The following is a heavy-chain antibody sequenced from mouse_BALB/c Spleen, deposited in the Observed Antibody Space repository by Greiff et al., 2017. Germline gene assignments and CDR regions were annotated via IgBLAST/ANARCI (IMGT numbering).Heavy chain of an antibody. D-gene: IGHD1-2*01. J-gene: IGHJ2*01. CDR3: ARGITTAYYFDY. Sequence: EVKLQESGGGLVKPGGSLKLSCAASGFTFSSYAMSWVRQTPEKRLEWVASISSGGSTYYPDSVKGRFTISRDNARNILYLQMSSLRSEDTAMYYCARGITTAYYFDYWGQGTTLTVSS. CDR1: GFTFSSYA. V-gene: IGHV5-6-5*01. CDR2: ISSGGST.